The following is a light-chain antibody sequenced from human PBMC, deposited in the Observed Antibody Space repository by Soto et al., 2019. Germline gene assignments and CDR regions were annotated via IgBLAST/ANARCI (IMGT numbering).Light chain of an antibody. CDR1: QSVSSSF. J-gene: IGKJ1*01. CDR3: QQYGSSPWT. CDR2: GAS. Sequence: EIVLTQSPGTLSLSPGERATLSCRASQSVSSSFLAWYQQKPGQAPRLLLYGASTRATGIPDRFSGSGSGTDFTFTISRLEPEDFAVYYCQQYGSSPWTFGQGTKVDIK. V-gene: IGKV3-20*01.